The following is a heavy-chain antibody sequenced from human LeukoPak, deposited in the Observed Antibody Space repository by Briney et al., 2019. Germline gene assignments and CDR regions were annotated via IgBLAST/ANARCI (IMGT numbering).Heavy chain of an antibody. Sequence: PGGSLRLSCAASGFTFSSYGMHWVRQAPGKGLEWVAFIRYDGSNKYYADSVKGRFTISRDNSKNTLYLQMNSLRAEDTAVYYCAKAGPSGYYDFWSGYPNFDYWGQGTLVTVSS. V-gene: IGHV3-30*02. CDR1: GFTFSSYG. J-gene: IGHJ4*02. CDR2: IRYDGSNK. D-gene: IGHD3-3*01. CDR3: AKAGPSGYYDFWSGYPNFDY.